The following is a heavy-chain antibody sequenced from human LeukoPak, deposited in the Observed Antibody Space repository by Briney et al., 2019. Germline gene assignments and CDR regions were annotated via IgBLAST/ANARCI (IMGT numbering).Heavy chain of an antibody. CDR1: TFTVSTNY. D-gene: IGHD3-10*01. V-gene: IGHV3-66*01. CDR2: IYTGGSP. CDR3: VPLTDGSVDQ. J-gene: IGHJ4*02. Sequence: PGGSLRLSCAASTFTVSTNYMTWVRQAPGKGLEGVSMIYTGGSPYYADSVKGRFTISRDNCKNTLNLQMNSLSVEDTAVYYCVPLTDGSVDQWGQGTLVTVSS.